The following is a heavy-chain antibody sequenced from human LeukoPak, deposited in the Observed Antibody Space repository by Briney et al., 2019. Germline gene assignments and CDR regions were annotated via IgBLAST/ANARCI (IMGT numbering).Heavy chain of an antibody. D-gene: IGHD4-17*01. CDR2: ISRSSSYI. J-gene: IGHJ3*02. CDR1: GSTFSTYS. Sequence: GGSLRLSCAASGSTFSTYSMNWVRQAPGKGLEWVSSISRSSSYIYYADSMKGRFIISRDNAENSLYLQMNSLRTEDTAVYYCARTYGDPTRDAFDIWGQGTMVAVSS. CDR3: ARTYGDPTRDAFDI. V-gene: IGHV3-21*01.